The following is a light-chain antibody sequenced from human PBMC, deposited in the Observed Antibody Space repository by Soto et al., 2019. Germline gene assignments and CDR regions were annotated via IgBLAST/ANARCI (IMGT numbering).Light chain of an antibody. CDR1: QNVDTNY. J-gene: IGKJ1*01. CDR2: GAS. V-gene: IGKV3-20*01. Sequence: EIVCTQSPGTLSLSPGERATLSCRASQNVDTNYLAWYQQKPGQAPRLIIFGASGGATGIPDRFSGSGSGTDFTLTISRLEAEDFAMYYCQQYGSLSWTFGQGTKVDIK. CDR3: QQYGSLSWT.